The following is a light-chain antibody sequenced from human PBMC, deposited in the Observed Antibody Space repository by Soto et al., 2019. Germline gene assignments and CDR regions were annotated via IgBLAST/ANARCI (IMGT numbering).Light chain of an antibody. CDR2: TAS. CDR3: QQHNNRSPIT. J-gene: IGKJ5*01. CDR1: QSVSKN. Sequence: EIVMTQSPATLSVSPGERATLSCRASQSVSKNLAWYQQKPGQAPRLLIHTASTRATGIPARFSGSGSETEFSLTISSLQSEDFAVYYCQQHNNRSPITFGQGTRLEIK. V-gene: IGKV3-15*01.